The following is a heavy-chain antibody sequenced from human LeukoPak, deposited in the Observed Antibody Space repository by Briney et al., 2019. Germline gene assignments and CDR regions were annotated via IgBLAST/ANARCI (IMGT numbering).Heavy chain of an antibody. V-gene: IGHV3-49*04. J-gene: IGHJ4*02. Sequence: GGSLRLSCTASGFTFGDYAMTWVRQTPGKGLECVASIGGTGSGGKTEYAASMKGRFIISRDNSRSIAYLQINSLKSEDTAVYYCTRWRGTSMLYDWGQGTLVTVSS. CDR1: GFTFGDYA. D-gene: IGHD2-8*01. CDR2: IGGTGSGGKT. CDR3: TRWRGTSMLYD.